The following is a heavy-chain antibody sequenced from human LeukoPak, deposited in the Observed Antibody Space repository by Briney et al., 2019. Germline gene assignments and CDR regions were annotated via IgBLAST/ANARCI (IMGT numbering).Heavy chain of an antibody. D-gene: IGHD2-2*03. CDR3: ARLLRVGYCSTTTCNWFDP. Sequence: QTGGSLRLSCAASGFTFNYYGMHWVRQAPGKGLEWVAFIRYDGNDKFYADSVKGRFTISRDTSRNTLYLQMNRLRADDTAVYYCARLLRVGYCSTTTCNWFDPWGQGTLVTVSS. V-gene: IGHV3-30*02. J-gene: IGHJ5*02. CDR1: GFTFNYYG. CDR2: IRYDGNDK.